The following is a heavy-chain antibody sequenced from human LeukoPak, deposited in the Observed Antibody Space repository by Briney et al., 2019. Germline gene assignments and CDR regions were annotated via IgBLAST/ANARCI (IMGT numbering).Heavy chain of an antibody. V-gene: IGHV4-39*07. J-gene: IGHJ6*03. D-gene: IGHD3-10*01. CDR3: ARVSYYGSGSYSLNYYYYYYMDV. CDR2: IFYSGST. CDR1: GGSISTSNYY. Sequence: SETLSLTCTVSGGSISTSNYYWGWIRQPPGKGLEWIGNIFYSGSTYYSPSLRSRVTISLDTSKNQFSLKLSSVTAADTAVYYCARVSYYGSGSYSLNYYYYYYMDVWGKGTTVTISS.